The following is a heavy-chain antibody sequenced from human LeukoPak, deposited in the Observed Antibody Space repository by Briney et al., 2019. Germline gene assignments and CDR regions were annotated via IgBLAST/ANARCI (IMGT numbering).Heavy chain of an antibody. Sequence: PGGSLRLSCAASGFTFSGSAMHWVRQASGKGLEWVGRIRSKANSYATAYAASVKGRFTISRDDSKNTAYLQMNSLKTEDTAVYYCAKGERYQLLYGLGYFQHWGQGTLVTVSS. CDR1: GFTFSGSA. V-gene: IGHV3-73*01. J-gene: IGHJ1*01. CDR3: AKGERYQLLYGLGYFQH. CDR2: IRSKANSYAT. D-gene: IGHD2-2*02.